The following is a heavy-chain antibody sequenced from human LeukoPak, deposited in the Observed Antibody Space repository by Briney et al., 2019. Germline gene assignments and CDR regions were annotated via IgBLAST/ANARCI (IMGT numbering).Heavy chain of an antibody. J-gene: IGHJ4*02. D-gene: IGHD4-17*01. Sequence: ASVKVSCKASGYTFTNYGISWVRQAPGQGLEWMGWITTYNGNTNYAQKLPGRVTMTTDTSTSTAYMDLRGLRSDDTAVYYCARGYDYGDYVGDFDYWGQGTLVTVSS. CDR1: GYTFTNYG. CDR2: ITTYNGNT. CDR3: ARGYDYGDYVGDFDY. V-gene: IGHV1-18*01.